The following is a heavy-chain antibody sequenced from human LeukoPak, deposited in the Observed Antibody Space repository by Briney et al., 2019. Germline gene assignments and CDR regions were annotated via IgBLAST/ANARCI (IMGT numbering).Heavy chain of an antibody. CDR2: IHHSGSI. J-gene: IGHJ6*04. D-gene: IGHD3-3*01. Sequence: SETLSLTCTVSGYSISSGSYWGWIRQPPGKGLEWIGSIHHSGSIYNNPSLKSRVTISVDTSKNQFSLKLSSVTAADTAVYYCAREPLGVAYYDFWSGYGAPDVWGKGTTVTVSS. V-gene: IGHV4-38-2*02. CDR3: AREPLGVAYYDFWSGYGAPDV. CDR1: GYSISSGSY.